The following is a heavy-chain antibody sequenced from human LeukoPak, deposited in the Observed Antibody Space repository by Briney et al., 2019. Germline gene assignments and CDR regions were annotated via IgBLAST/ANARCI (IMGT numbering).Heavy chain of an antibody. D-gene: IGHD2-15*01. CDR1: GFTFSSYA. CDR2: ISYDGSNK. CDR3: ARYCSGGSCYGVDY. Sequence: PGGSLRLSCAASGFTFSSYAMHWVRQAPGKGLEWVAVISYDGSNKYYADSVKGRFTISRDNSKNTLYLQMNSLRAEDTAVYYCARYCSGGSCYGVDYWGQGTLVTVSS. V-gene: IGHV3-30*04. J-gene: IGHJ4*02.